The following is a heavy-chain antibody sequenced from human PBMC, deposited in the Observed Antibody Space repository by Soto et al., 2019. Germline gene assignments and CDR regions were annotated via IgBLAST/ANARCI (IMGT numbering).Heavy chain of an antibody. Sequence: QVQLVQSGAEVKKPGASVKVSCKASGYTFTGYYMHWVRQAPGQGLEWMGWINPNSGGTNYAQKFQGRVTMTRDTSISTAYMELSRLRSDDTAVYYCARGLSPGYNDNRGYFHLDYWGQGTLVTVSS. CDR1: GYTFTGYY. J-gene: IGHJ4*02. CDR2: INPNSGGT. CDR3: ARGLSPGYNDNRGYFHLDY. D-gene: IGHD3-22*01. V-gene: IGHV1-2*02.